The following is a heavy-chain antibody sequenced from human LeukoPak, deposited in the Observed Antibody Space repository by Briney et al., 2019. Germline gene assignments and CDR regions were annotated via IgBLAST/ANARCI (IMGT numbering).Heavy chain of an antibody. CDR3: ASAAVWLAFDY. CDR2: IYYSGST. J-gene: IGHJ4*02. CDR1: GGSVSSAGHY. Sequence: PSQTLSLTCTVSGGSVSSAGHYWSWIRQPPGKGLEWIGYIYYSGSTNYNPSLRSRVTISLDTSKNQFSLKLSSVTAADTAVYYCASAAVWLAFDYWGQGTLVTVSS. D-gene: IGHD3-10*01. V-gene: IGHV4-61*08.